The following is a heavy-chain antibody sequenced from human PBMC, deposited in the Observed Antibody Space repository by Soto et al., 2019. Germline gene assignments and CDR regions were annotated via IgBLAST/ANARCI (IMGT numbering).Heavy chain of an antibody. D-gene: IGHD3-3*01. CDR1: GFTFSSYA. J-gene: IGHJ3*02. V-gene: IGHV3-23*01. CDR3: ARNWIFGPVYSPGAFDI. CDR2: ISGSGGST. Sequence: EVQLLESGGGLVQPGGSLRLSCAASGFTFSSYAMSWVRQAPGKGLEWVSAISGSGGSTYYADSVKGRFTISRDNSKNTLYLQMNSLRAEDTAVYYCARNWIFGPVYSPGAFDIWGQGTMVTVSS.